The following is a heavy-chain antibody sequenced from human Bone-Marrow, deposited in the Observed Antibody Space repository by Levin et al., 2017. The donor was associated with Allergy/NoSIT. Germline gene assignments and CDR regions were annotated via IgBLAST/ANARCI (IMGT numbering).Heavy chain of an antibody. CDR2: LYYSGTT. D-gene: IGHD6-19*01. Sequence: SETLSLTCTVSGGSISSVGYFWAWIRQPPGKGLEWIGSLYYSGTTYYSPSLKSRVTISVDSSSDQFSLNLESVTAAATAVYYCARLLYISDSYRFWSINDSDFWGRGTLVTVSS. J-gene: IGHJ4*01. V-gene: IGHV4-39*01. CDR1: GGSISSVGYF. CDR3: ARLLYISDSYRFWSINDSDF.